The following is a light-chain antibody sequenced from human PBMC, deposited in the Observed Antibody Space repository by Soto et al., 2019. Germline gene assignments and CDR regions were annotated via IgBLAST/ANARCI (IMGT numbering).Light chain of an antibody. Sequence: EIVMTQSPATLSVSPGERATLSCRASQSVSSNLAWYQQKPGQAPRLLIYGASTRGSGIPARFSGSGSGTEFTLTISSLQSEDFAVYYCQQYHNWPPWTFGQGTKVEIK. CDR1: QSVSSN. V-gene: IGKV3-15*01. CDR3: QQYHNWPPWT. J-gene: IGKJ1*01. CDR2: GAS.